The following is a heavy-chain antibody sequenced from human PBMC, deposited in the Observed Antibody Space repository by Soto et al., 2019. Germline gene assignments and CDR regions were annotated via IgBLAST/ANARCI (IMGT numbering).Heavy chain of an antibody. V-gene: IGHV1-8*02. J-gene: IGHJ6*02. CDR2: MNPNSGNT. D-gene: IGHD4-17*01. CDR3: ARVIYGDPLGRYYGMDV. CDR1: GYPFTSYV. Sequence: ASVKVSCKASGYPFTSYVMSWVRQATGQGLEWMGWMNPNSGNTGYAQKFQGRVTMTRNTSISTAYMELSSLRSEDTAVYYCARVIYGDPLGRYYGMDVWGQGTTVTVSS.